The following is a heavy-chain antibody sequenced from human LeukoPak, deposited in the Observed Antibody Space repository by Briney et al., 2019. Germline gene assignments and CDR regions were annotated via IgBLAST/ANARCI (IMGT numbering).Heavy chain of an antibody. V-gene: IGHV1-69*05. CDR2: IIPIFGTA. J-gene: IGHJ4*02. CDR1: GGTFSSYA. Sequence: GASVKVSCKASGGTFSSYAISWVRQAAGQGLEWMGGIIPIFGTANYAQKFQGRVTITTDESTSTAYMELSSLRSEDTAVYYCARDLYQLLPDYWGQGTLVTVSS. D-gene: IGHD2-2*01. CDR3: ARDLYQLLPDY.